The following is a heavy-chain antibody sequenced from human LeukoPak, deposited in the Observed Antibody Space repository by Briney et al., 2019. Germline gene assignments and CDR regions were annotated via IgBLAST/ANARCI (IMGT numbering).Heavy chain of an antibody. CDR1: GFTFSSYA. V-gene: IGHV3-23*01. Sequence: GGSLRLSCAASGFTFSSYAMSWVRQAPGKGLEWVSAISGSGGSTYYADSMEGRFTISRDNSKNTLYLQMNSLRAEDTAVYYCAKDRQQLQFDPWGQGTLVTVSS. D-gene: IGHD6-13*01. J-gene: IGHJ5*02. CDR3: AKDRQQLQFDP. CDR2: ISGSGGST.